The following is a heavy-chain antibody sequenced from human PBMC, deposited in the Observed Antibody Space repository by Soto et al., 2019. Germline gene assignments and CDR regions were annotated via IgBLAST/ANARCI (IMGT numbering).Heavy chain of an antibody. J-gene: IGHJ4*02. Sequence: PGGSLRLSCAASGFTFSSYGMHWVRQAPGKGLEWVAVISYDGSNKYYADSVKGRFTISRDNSKNTLYLQMNSLGAEDTAVYYCYYYDSSGYGDYWGQGTLVTVSS. CDR1: GFTFSSYG. V-gene: IGHV3-30*03. CDR3: YYYDSSGYGDY. D-gene: IGHD3-22*01. CDR2: ISYDGSNK.